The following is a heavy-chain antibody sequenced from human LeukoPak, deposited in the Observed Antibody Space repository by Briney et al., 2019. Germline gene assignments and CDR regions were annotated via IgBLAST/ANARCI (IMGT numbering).Heavy chain of an antibody. D-gene: IGHD1-26*01. CDR1: GFTFKDYG. V-gene: IGHV3-9*01. Sequence: QPGRSLRLSCAATGFTFKDYGMHWVRQPPGKGLEWVSSINWNGGGTDYADSVKGRFTISRDNAKNSLYLQLSSLRPEDTALYYCAKHMRATNTYSFFGLDVWGQGTLVTVSS. J-gene: IGHJ4*02. CDR3: AKHMRATNTYSFFGLDV. CDR2: INWNGGGT.